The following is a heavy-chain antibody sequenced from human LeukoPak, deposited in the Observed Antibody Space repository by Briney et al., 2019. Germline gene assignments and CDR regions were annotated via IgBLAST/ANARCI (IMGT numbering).Heavy chain of an antibody. Sequence: GGSLRLSCAASGFTFDDYGMSWVRQAPGKGLEWVSGINWNGGSTGYADSVKGRFTISRDNSNNTLYLQMNNLRPEDTALYYCARESHEGATRAYNWFDPWGQGTLVSVSS. V-gene: IGHV3-20*04. CDR2: INWNGGST. J-gene: IGHJ5*02. CDR1: GFTFDDYG. D-gene: IGHD1-26*01. CDR3: ARESHEGATRAYNWFDP.